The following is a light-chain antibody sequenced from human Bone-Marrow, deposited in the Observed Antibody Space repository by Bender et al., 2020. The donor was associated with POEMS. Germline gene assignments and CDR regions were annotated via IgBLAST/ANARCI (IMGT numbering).Light chain of an antibody. CDR3: CSGSTLSFV. Sequence: QFALTQPASVAGSPGQSITISCTGSSSDVGYYNFVSWYQQHPGKAPKLIIYEATKRPSGVSYRFSGSKSGYTASLTISGLQDEDEATYYCCSGSTLSFVFGTGTELTVL. V-gene: IGLV2-23*01. CDR2: EAT. J-gene: IGLJ1*01. CDR1: SSDVGYYNF.